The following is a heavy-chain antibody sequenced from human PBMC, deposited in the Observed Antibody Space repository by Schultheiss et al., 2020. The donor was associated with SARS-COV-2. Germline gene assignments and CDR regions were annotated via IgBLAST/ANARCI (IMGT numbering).Heavy chain of an antibody. J-gene: IGHJ6*02. D-gene: IGHD4-17*01. CDR1: SDSISNYN. CDR2: ISADEII. V-gene: IGHV4-4*07. Sequence: GSLRLSCTVSSDSISNYNWSWIRQPAGMGLEWIGRISADEIINYNPSLESRATLSVDTSKNQFSLKLSSVTAADTAVYYCARGPDYGDYGVWGQGTTVTVSS. CDR3: ARGPDYGDYGV.